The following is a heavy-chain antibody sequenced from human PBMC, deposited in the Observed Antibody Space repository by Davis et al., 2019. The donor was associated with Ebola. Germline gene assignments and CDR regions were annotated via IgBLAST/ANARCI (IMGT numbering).Heavy chain of an antibody. CDR2: INAGNGNT. D-gene: IGHD3-9*01. Sequence: AASVKVSCKASGYTFTSYTMHWVRQAPGQRLEWMGWINAGNGNTKYSQKFQGRVTITRDTSASTAYMELSSLRSEDTAVYYCARLRYLSGMDVWGQGTTVTVSS. V-gene: IGHV1-3*01. CDR3: ARLRYLSGMDV. CDR1: GYTFTSYT. J-gene: IGHJ6*02.